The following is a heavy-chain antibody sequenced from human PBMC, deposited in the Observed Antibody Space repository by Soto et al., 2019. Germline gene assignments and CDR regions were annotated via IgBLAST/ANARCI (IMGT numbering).Heavy chain of an antibody. CDR2: IYPGDSDT. D-gene: IGHD2-2*01. CDR3: ARRHYCSSTSCLEVWFDP. Sequence: PGESLKISCKGSGYSFTSYWIGWVRQMPGKGLEWMGIIYPGDSDTRYSPSFQGQVTISADKSISTAYLQWSSLKASDTAMYYCARRHYCSSTSCLEVWFDPWGQGTLVTVS. CDR1: GYSFTSYW. J-gene: IGHJ5*02. V-gene: IGHV5-51*01.